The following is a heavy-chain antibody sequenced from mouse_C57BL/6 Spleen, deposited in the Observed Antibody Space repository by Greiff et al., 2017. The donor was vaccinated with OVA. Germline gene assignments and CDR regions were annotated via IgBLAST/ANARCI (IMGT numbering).Heavy chain of an antibody. Sequence: VQLQQSGPELVKPGASVKLSCKASGYAFSSSWMNWVKQRPGKGLEWIGRIYPGDGDTNYNGKFKGKATLTADKSSSTAYMQLSSLTSEDSAVYFCARLYDSYYFDYWGQGTTLTVSS. CDR1: GYAFSSSW. CDR3: ARLYDSYYFDY. CDR2: IYPGDGDT. V-gene: IGHV1-82*01. J-gene: IGHJ2*01. D-gene: IGHD2-4*01.